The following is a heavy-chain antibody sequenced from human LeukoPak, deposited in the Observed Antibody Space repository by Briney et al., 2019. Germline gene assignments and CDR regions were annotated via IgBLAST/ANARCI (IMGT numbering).Heavy chain of an antibody. D-gene: IGHD3-22*01. V-gene: IGHV3-23*01. J-gene: IGHJ4*02. Sequence: GGSLRLSCAASGSTFSSYAMSWVRQAPGKGLEWVSAISGSGGSTYYADSVKGRFTISRDNSKNTLYLQMNSLRAEDTAVYYCAKDPGSYDSSGYYSNYWGQGTLVTVSS. CDR3: AKDPGSYDSSGYYSNY. CDR1: GSTFSSYA. CDR2: ISGSGGST.